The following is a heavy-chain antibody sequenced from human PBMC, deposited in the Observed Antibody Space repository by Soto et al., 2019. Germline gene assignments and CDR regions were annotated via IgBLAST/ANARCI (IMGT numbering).Heavy chain of an antibody. V-gene: IGHV4-34*01. CDR2: INESGST. J-gene: IGHJ4*02. CDR1: GGSFSDYL. D-gene: IGHD3-22*01. Sequence: ESLSLTCAVYGGSFSDYLWNWIRKTPGKGLEWIGEINESGSTNYNPSLKSRVNISVDTSKNQFSLKLNSVTAADTAVYYCARGPQHDSSGYSVYWGQGSVVTVSS. CDR3: ARGPQHDSSGYSVY.